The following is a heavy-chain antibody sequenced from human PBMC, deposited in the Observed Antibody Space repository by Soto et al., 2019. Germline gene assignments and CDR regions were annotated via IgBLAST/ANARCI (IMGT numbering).Heavy chain of an antibody. CDR1: GFTFSSYE. CDR2: ISSSGSTI. CDR3: ARDQELHTARNWFDP. D-gene: IGHD3-10*01. Sequence: PGWSLRLSCAASGFTFSSYEMNWVRQAPGKGLEWVSYISSSGSTIYYADSVKGRFTISRDNAKNSLYLQMNSLRAEDTAVYYCARDQELHTARNWFDPWGQGTLVTVSS. V-gene: IGHV3-48*03. J-gene: IGHJ5*02.